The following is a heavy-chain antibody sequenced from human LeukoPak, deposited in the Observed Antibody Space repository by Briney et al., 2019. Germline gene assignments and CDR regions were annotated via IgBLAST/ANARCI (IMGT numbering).Heavy chain of an antibody. CDR1: GFPFDTYA. CDR2: ISESGEKT. D-gene: IGHD3-10*01. V-gene: IGHV3-23*01. J-gene: IGHJ4*02. CDR3: SNSPPTYGDLDY. Sequence: PGGSLRLSCSASGFPFDTYAMSWVRQAPGRGLEWVSAISESGEKTYYVDSVEGRFTISRDNSKNTLSLQMNNLRVGDTAIYYCSNSPPTYGDLDYWGQGTLVTVSS.